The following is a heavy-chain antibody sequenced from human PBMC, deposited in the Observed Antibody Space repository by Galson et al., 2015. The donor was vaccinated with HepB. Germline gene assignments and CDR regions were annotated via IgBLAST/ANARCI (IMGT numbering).Heavy chain of an antibody. D-gene: IGHD2-2*01. V-gene: IGHV3-23*01. Sequence: SLRLSCADPGFTFSSYAMSWVRQAPGKGLEWVSGISGSGGSTYYADSVKGRFTISRDNSKNTLYLEMNSPRAEDTAVYYCAKEVAYELLASAFDIWGQGTMVTVSS. CDR2: ISGSGGST. CDR1: GFTFSSYA. CDR3: AKEVAYELLASAFDI. J-gene: IGHJ3*02.